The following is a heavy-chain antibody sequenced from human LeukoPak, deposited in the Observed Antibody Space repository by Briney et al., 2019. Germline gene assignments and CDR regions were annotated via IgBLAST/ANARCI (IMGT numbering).Heavy chain of an antibody. J-gene: IGHJ4*02. D-gene: IGHD3-10*01. CDR1: GYSISSGYY. CDR3: ARLGTLFDY. V-gene: IGHV4-38-2*02. CDR2: IYYSGST. Sequence: SETLSLTCTVSGYSISSGYYWGWIRQPPGKGLEWLGSIYYSGSTHYNPSLKSRVTISVDTSKNQFSLKLSSVTAADTAVYYCARLGTLFDYWGQGALVTVSS.